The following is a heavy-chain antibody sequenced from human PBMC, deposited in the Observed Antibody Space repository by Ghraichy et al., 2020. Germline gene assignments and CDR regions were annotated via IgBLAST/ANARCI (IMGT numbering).Heavy chain of an antibody. V-gene: IGHV4-4*02. Sequence: SETLSLTCTVSGGSISSSDWWSWVRQPPGKGLEWIGEIYHSGSTNYNPSLKSRVTISVDKSKNQFSLNLGSVTAADTAVYYCARDMKRTSSWQNHYNSGMDVWGQGTTVTVSS. CDR3: ARDMKRTSSWQNHYNSGMDV. D-gene: IGHD6-13*01. CDR2: IYHSGST. J-gene: IGHJ6*02. CDR1: GGSISSSDW.